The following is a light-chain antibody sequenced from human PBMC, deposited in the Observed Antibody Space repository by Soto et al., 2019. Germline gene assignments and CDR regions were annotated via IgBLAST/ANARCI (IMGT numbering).Light chain of an antibody. CDR3: AAWDDSLSAYVA. J-gene: IGLJ2*01. V-gene: IGLV1-47*01. CDR1: SSNIGSNY. CDR2: RNN. Sequence: QSVLTQPPSASGTPGQRVTISCSGSSSNIGSNYVYWYQQLPGTAPKLLISRNNRRPSGVPDRFSGSKSGTSASLAISGLRSEDEADYYCAAWDDSLSAYVALGGGTKLTVL.